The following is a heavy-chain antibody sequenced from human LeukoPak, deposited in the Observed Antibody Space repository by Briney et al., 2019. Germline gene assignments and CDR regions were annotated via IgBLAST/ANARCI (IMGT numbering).Heavy chain of an antibody. J-gene: IGHJ4*02. V-gene: IGHV3-21*01. CDR2: ISSDGSYI. CDR1: GLTFNNYN. Sequence: PGGSLRLSCVASGLTFNNYNMNWVRQAPGKGLEWVSLISSDGSYIYYADSVRGRFTISRDNAKNSLYLQMNSLRAEDTAVYYCVRDLGGRSGHWGQGTLVTVSS. CDR3: VRDLGGRSGH. D-gene: IGHD1-26*01.